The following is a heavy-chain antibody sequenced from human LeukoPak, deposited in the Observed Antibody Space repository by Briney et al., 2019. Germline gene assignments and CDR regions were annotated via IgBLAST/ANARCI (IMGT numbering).Heavy chain of an antibody. CDR3: ASRYCSSTSCSINWFDP. CDR2: IYYSGST. V-gene: IGHV4-31*11. Sequence: SETLSLTCAVYGGSFSGYYWSWIRQHPGKGLEWIGYIYYSGSTYYNPSLKSRVTISVDTSKNQFSLKLSSVTAADTAVYYCASRYCSSTSCSINWFDPWGQGTLVTVSS. J-gene: IGHJ5*02. D-gene: IGHD2-2*01. CDR1: GGSFSGYY.